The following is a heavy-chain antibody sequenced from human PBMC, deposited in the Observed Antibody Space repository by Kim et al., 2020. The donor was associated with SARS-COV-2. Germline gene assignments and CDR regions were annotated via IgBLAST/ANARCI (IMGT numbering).Heavy chain of an antibody. D-gene: IGHD3-22*01. V-gene: IGHV4-34*01. Sequence: SETLSLTCAVYGGSFSVYYWNWIRQSPGKGLEWIGEINQSGRTNYNPSLKSRVTISIDTSKNQFSLDLKSVTAADTAVYYCARGGQYYYDSSGYLRDYWGQGTLVTVSS. CDR2: INQSGRT. CDR3: ARGGQYYYDSSGYLRDY. CDR1: GGSFSVYY. J-gene: IGHJ4*02.